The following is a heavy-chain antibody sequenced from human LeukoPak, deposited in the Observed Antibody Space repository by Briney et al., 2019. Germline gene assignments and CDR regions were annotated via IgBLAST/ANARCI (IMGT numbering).Heavy chain of an antibody. D-gene: IGHD2-2*01. Sequence: AGGSLRLSCAASGFTVSSNYMSWVRQAPGKGLEWVSVIYSGGSTYYADSVKGRFTISRDNSKNTLYLQMNSLRVEDTAVYYCVRGYCSSTSCYPGAFDIWGQGTMVTVSS. CDR1: GFTVSSNY. CDR2: IYSGGST. V-gene: IGHV3-66*01. J-gene: IGHJ3*02. CDR3: VRGYCSSTSCYPGAFDI.